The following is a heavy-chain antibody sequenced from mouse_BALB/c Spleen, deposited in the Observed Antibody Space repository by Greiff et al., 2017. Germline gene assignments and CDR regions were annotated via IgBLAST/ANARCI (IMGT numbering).Heavy chain of an antibody. V-gene: IGHV1-5*01. Sequence: EVMLVESGTVLARPGASVKMSCKASGYSFTSYWMHWVKQRPGQGLEWIGAIYPGNSDTSYNQKFKGKAKLTAVTSASTAYMELSSLTNEDSAVYYCTRSLYYRYDGRDAMDYWGQGTSVTVSA. CDR1: GYSFTSYW. CDR2: IYPGNSDT. J-gene: IGHJ4*01. D-gene: IGHD2-14*01. CDR3: TRSLYYRYDGRDAMDY.